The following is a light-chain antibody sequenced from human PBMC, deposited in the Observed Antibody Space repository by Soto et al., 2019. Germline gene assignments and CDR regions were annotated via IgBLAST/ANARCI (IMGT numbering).Light chain of an antibody. V-gene: IGLV2-14*01. CDR1: SSDVGGYNY. CDR3: SSYTSSRYV. J-gene: IGLJ1*01. Sequence: QSVVTQPASVSGSPGQSMTISCTGTSSDVGGYNYVSWYQQHPGKAPKLMIYEVSNRPSGVSNRFSGSKSGNTASLTISGLQAEDEADYYCSSYTSSRYVFGTGTKVTVL. CDR2: EVS.